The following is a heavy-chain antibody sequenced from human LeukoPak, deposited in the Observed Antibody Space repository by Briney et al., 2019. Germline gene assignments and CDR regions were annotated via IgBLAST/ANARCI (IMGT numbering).Heavy chain of an antibody. CDR1: GYTFTSYD. Sequence: ASVKVSCKASGYTFTSYDINWVRQATGQGLEWMGWMNPNSGNTGYAQKFQGRVTMTRNTSISTAYMELSSLRSEDTAVYYCARGLRIAVDGVLGYWGQGTLVTVSS. D-gene: IGHD6-19*01. J-gene: IGHJ4*02. CDR3: ARGLRIAVDGVLGY. V-gene: IGHV1-8*01. CDR2: MNPNSGNT.